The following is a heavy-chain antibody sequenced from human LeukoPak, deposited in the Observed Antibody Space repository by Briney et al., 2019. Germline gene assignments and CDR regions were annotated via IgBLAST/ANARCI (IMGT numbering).Heavy chain of an antibody. CDR2: IYYSGST. CDR1: GGSISSSSYY. CDR3: ARAPLGRVVPAAMRRGWFDP. Sequence: SETLSLTCTVSGGSISSSSYYWGWIRQPPGKGLEWIGSIYYSGSTYYNPSLKSRVTISVDTSKNQFSLKLSSVTAADTAVYYCARAPLGRVVPAAMRRGWFDPWGQGTLVTVSS. V-gene: IGHV4-39*01. D-gene: IGHD2-2*01. J-gene: IGHJ5*02.